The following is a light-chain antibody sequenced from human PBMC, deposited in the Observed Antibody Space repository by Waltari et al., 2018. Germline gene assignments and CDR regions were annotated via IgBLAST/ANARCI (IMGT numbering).Light chain of an antibody. CDR3: QQYNSFWT. CDR1: QRINNW. CDR2: DAS. Sequence: DIQMTQSPSTLSASGGDRVTITCRASQRINNWLAWFQQNTGKVPKLLIYDASSLESGVPSRFSGSGSGTEFTLTISSLQPDDFATYYCQQYNSFWTFGQGTKVEIK. V-gene: IGKV1-5*01. J-gene: IGKJ1*01.